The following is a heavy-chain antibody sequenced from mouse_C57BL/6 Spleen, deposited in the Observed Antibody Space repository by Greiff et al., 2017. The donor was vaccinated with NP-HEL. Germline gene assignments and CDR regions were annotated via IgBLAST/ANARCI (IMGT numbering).Heavy chain of an antibody. CDR2: IRNKANGYTT. Sequence: DVKLVESGGGLVQPGGSLSLSCAASGFTFTDYYMSWVRQPPGKALEWLGFIRNKANGYTTEYSASVKGRFTISRDNSQSILYLQRKDMRAEDSATDYGARYSLYGSPNGEVEVGGKGTTVNGAS. V-gene: IGHV7-3*01. J-gene: IGHJ1*03. CDR3: ARYSLYGSPNGEVEV. D-gene: IGHD1-1*01. CDR1: GFTFTDYY.